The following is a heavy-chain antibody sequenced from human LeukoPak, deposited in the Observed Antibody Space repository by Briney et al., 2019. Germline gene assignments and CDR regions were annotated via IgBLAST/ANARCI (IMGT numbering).Heavy chain of an antibody. J-gene: IGHJ4*02. CDR3: ARDRSMVTTLGVYYFDY. CDR1: GFTFSSYA. Sequence: GGSLRLSCAASGFTFSSYAMHWVRQAPGKGLDYVSAISSNGGSTYYANSVKGRFTISRDNSKNTLYLQMGSLRAEDMAVYYCARDRSMVTTLGVYYFDYWGQGTLVTVSS. V-gene: IGHV3-64*01. CDR2: ISSNGGST. D-gene: IGHD2-8*02.